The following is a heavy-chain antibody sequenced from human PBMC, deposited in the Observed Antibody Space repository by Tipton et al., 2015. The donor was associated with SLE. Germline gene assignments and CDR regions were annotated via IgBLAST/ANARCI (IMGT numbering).Heavy chain of an antibody. CDR2: IYHSGTA. J-gene: IGHJ3*02. CDR1: GGSISSSRYY. CDR3: ARATGGAFDI. Sequence: TLSLTCTVSGGSISSSRYYWGWIRQPPGKGLEWIGSIYHSGTAYYNPSLKSRVTISVDTSKNQISLKLSSVTAADTAVYYCARATGGAFDIWGQGTMVTVSS. V-gene: IGHV4-39*07. D-gene: IGHD3-16*01.